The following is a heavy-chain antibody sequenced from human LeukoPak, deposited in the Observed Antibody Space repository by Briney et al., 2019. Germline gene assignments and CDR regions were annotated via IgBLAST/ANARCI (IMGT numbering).Heavy chain of an antibody. D-gene: IGHD3-3*01. CDR2: INHSGST. CDR1: GGSFSGYY. Sequence: SETLSLTCAVYGGSFSGYYWSWIRQPPGKGLEWIGEINHSGSTNYNPSLKSRVTISVDTSKNQFSLKLSSVTAADTAVYYCASTYYDFWSGFGRFDPWGQGTLVTVSS. CDR3: ASTYYDFWSGFGRFDP. J-gene: IGHJ5*02. V-gene: IGHV4-34*01.